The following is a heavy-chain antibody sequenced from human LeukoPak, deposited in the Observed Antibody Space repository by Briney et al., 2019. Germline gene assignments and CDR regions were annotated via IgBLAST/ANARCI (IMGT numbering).Heavy chain of an antibody. J-gene: IGHJ4*02. CDR2: INPNSGGT. CDR3: AGSGPGAPYDY. D-gene: IGHD3-10*01. V-gene: IGHV1-2*02. Sequence: ASVKVSCKASGYTFSGYYIHWVRQAPGQGLEWMGWINPNSGGTNYAQNFQGRVTMTRDTSISTAYMELSRLGSDDTAVYSCAGSGPGAPYDYWGQGSLVTVSS. CDR1: GYTFSGYY.